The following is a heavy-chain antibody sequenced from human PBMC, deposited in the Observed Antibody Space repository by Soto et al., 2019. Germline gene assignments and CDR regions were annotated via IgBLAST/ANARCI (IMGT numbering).Heavy chain of an antibody. CDR3: ATSYGSGYRAFDH. V-gene: IGHV1-69*04. Sequence: QVQLVQSGAEVKRPGSSVKVSCKASGDTFSFYSINWVRQAPGLGLEWMGRVNPILSMSNYAQRFQGRVTMTADKSTSTAYMELSGLRSEDTAMYYCATSYGSGYRAFDHWGQGALVTVSS. CDR2: VNPILSMS. CDR1: GDTFSFYS. J-gene: IGHJ4*02. D-gene: IGHD3-10*01.